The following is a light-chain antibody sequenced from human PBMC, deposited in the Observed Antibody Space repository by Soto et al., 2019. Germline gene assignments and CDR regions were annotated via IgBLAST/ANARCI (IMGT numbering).Light chain of an antibody. CDR3: QQYGSSPRT. CDR1: QSVSSSY. CDR2: GAS. V-gene: IGKV3-20*01. J-gene: IGKJ1*01. Sequence: EIVLTQSPGARSLSPGERATLSCGASQSVSSSYLAWYQQKPGQAPRLLIYGASTRATGIPDRFSGSGSGTDFTLTISRLEPEEFAVYYCQQYGSSPRTFGQGTKVEIK.